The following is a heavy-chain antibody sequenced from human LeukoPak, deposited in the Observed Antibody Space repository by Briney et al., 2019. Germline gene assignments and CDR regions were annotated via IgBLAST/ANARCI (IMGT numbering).Heavy chain of an antibody. V-gene: IGHV3-53*01. D-gene: IGHD3-10*01. CDR3: AGGGTFVGSRWAAWFSDL. Sequence: PGGSLRLSCAVSGFVVANNYMTWVRQAPGKGLEWVALIYVGGTTCHADSMKDRFAISSDYSKNTLYLHMNNLRADDTAVYYCAGGGTFVGSRWAAWFSDLWGRGTLVTVS. CDR1: GFVVANNY. CDR2: IYVGGTT. J-gene: IGHJ2*01.